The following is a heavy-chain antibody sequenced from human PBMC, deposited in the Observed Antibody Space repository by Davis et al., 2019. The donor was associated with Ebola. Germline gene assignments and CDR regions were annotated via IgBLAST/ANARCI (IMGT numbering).Heavy chain of an antibody. Sequence: GESLKISCSASGFTFSSYAMHWVRPAPGKGLESVSRISSNGETTYYAESVKGRFTISRDNSKDTLYLHMRSLTTEDTAVYYCVKDRFTVVVVHGGFDYWGQGTLVTVSS. CDR1: GFTFSSYA. D-gene: IGHD2-15*01. CDR3: VKDRFTVVVVHGGFDY. CDR2: ISSNGETT. V-gene: IGHV3-64D*06. J-gene: IGHJ4*02.